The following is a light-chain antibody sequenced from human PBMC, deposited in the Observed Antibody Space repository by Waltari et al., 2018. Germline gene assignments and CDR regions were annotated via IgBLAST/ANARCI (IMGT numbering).Light chain of an antibody. J-gene: IGLJ2*01. CDR2: EVM. CDR3: SSDTSSSTLGV. CDR1: SSDVGGYNY. V-gene: IGLV2-14*01. Sequence: QSALTQPASVSGSPGQSITISCTGTSSDVGGYNYVSWYQQHPGNAPNLMIYEVMSRHSGVSNRFSGCKSGNTASLTTSGLQAEDEADYYCSSDTSSSTLGVFGGGTKLTVL.